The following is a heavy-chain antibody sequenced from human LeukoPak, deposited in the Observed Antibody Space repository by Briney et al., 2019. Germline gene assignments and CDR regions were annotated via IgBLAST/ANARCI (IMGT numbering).Heavy chain of an antibody. J-gene: IGHJ4*02. D-gene: IGHD6-13*01. Sequence: GGSLRLSCAASGFTFSSYSMNWVRQAPGKGLEWVSSITSSSSYIYYADSVKGRFTISRDNAKNSLYLQMNSLRAEDTAVYYCARETTGYSSSWYGPHFDYWGQGTLVTVSS. CDR2: ITSSSSYI. CDR3: ARETTGYSSSWYGPHFDY. CDR1: GFTFSSYS. V-gene: IGHV3-21*01.